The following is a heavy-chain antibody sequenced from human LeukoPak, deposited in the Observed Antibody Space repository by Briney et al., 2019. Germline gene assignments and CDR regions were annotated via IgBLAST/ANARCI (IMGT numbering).Heavy chain of an antibody. D-gene: IGHD2-8*01. CDR1: GGTFSSYA. CDR2: IIPIFGIA. V-gene: IGHV1-69*04. J-gene: IGHJ4*02. CDR3: AIGYCTNGVCPPYDSREKYYFDY. Sequence: SVKVSCKASGGTFSSYAISWVRQAPGQGLEWMGRIIPIFGIANYAQKFQGRVTITADKSTSTAYKELSSLRSEDTAVYYCAIGYCTNGVCPPYDSREKYYFDYWGQGTLVTVSS.